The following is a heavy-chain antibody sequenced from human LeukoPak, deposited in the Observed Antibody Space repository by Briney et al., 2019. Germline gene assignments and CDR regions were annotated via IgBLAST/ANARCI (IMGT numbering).Heavy chain of an antibody. D-gene: IGHD2-2*01. CDR1: GFTFSNYR. CDR3: ARGFCSSNSCYLEY. Sequence: PGGSLRLSCAASGFTFSNYRMNWVRQAPRKGLEWVSSISSSSSYIYYADSVKGRLTISRDNAKNSLYLQMNSLRAEDTAVYYCARGFCSSNSCYLEYWGQGTLVTVSS. V-gene: IGHV3-21*01. J-gene: IGHJ4*02. CDR2: ISSSSSYI.